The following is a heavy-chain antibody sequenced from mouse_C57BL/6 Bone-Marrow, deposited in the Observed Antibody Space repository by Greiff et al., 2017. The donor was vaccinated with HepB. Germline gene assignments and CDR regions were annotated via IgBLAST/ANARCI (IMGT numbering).Heavy chain of an antibody. CDR2: IHPNSGST. D-gene: IGHD2-5*01. CDR3: ATSYYSNPAWFAY. V-gene: IGHV1-64*01. J-gene: IGHJ3*01. Sequence: VQLQQPGAELVKPGASVKLSCKASGCTFTSYWMHWVKQRPGQGLEWIGMIHPNSGSTNYNEKFKSKATLTVDKSSSTAYMQLSSLTSEDSAVYYCATSYYSNPAWFAYWGQGTLVTVSA. CDR1: GCTFTSYW.